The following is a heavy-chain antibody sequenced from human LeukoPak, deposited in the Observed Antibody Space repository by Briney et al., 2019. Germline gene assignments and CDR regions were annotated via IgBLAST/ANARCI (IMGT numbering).Heavy chain of an antibody. CDR3: ARGAYYYGMDV. CDR2: IGTAGDT. J-gene: IGHJ6*02. Sequence: DRYRGSQDQEKSMEWVSAIGTAGDTYYPGSVKGRFTISRENAKNSLYLQMNSLRAGDTAVYYCARGAYYYGMDVWGQGTTVTVSS. CDR1: D. V-gene: IGHV3-13*01.